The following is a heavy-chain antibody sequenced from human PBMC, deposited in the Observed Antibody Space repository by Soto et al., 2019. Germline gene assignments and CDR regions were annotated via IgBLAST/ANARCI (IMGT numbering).Heavy chain of an antibody. J-gene: IGHJ4*02. D-gene: IGHD6-13*01. CDR2: IHYSGST. V-gene: IGHV4-59*01. CDR1: GGSINSYY. CDR3: ARRMAAGMYFDY. Sequence: PSEALFLTCTVSGGSINSYYWTWIRQPPGKGLEWMGYIHYSGSTNYNPSLMSRVTISVDTSKNQFSLKLNSVTAADTAVYYCARRMAAGMYFDYWGQGTLVTVSS.